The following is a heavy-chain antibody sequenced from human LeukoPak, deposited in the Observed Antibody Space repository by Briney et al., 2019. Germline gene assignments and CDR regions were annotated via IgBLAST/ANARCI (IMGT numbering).Heavy chain of an antibody. V-gene: IGHV5-51*01. J-gene: IGHJ4*02. CDR3: ARLVLHQQWHSPYYFDY. Sequence: KGGESLKISCKGSGYSFTSYWIGWVRQMPGKGLEWMGIIYPGDSDTRYSPSFQDQVTISADKSISTAYLQWSSLKASDTAMYYCARLVLHQQWHSPYYFDYWGQGTLVTVSS. CDR1: GYSFTSYW. D-gene: IGHD6-19*01. CDR2: IYPGDSDT.